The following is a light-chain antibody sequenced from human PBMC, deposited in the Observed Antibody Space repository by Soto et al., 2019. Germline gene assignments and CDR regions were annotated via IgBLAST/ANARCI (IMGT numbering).Light chain of an antibody. Sequence: IVLPQSPGILSLSPGERASLSCGASQSITSSFLAWYQQKPGQAPRLLIYGASSGATGIPDRFSGTGSETDFTLTINRLEPEDFAVYYCQQYENSPITFGQGTRLEIK. V-gene: IGKV3-20*01. J-gene: IGKJ5*01. CDR1: QSITSSF. CDR3: QQYENSPIT. CDR2: GAS.